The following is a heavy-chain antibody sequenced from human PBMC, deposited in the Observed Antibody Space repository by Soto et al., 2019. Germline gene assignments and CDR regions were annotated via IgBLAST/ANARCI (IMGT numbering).Heavy chain of an antibody. D-gene: IGHD3-3*01. V-gene: IGHV3-23*01. Sequence: GGSLRLACAASGFTFSSYAMSWVRQAPGKGLEWVSAISGSGGSTYYADSVKGRFTISRDNSKNTLYLQMNSLRAEDTAVYYCAKEPYYDFWSGYFDYWGQGTLVTVSS. CDR1: GFTFSSYA. CDR3: AKEPYYDFWSGYFDY. CDR2: ISGSGGST. J-gene: IGHJ4*02.